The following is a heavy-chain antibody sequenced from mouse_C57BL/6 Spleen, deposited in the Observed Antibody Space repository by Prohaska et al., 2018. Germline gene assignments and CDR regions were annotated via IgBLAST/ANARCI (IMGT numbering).Heavy chain of an antibody. D-gene: IGHD2-1*01. Sequence: SVKMSCKASGYTFTDYNMHWVKQSHGKSLEWIGYINPNNGGTRYNQKFKGKATLTVNKSSSTAYMELRSLTSEDSAVYYCATLYGNYPWFAYWGQGTLVTVSA. CDR1: GYTFTDYN. J-gene: IGHJ3*01. CDR2: INPNNGGT. CDR3: ATLYGNYPWFAY. V-gene: IGHV1-22*01.